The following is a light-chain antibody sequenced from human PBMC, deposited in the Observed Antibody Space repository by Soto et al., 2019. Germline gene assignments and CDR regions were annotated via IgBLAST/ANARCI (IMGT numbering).Light chain of an antibody. Sequence: QSALTQPASVSGSPGQSITISCTGTSSDVGAYNFVSWYQQYPGKAPKLLICEVSSRPPGVSNRFSGSKSGNTASLTISGLQAEDEADYYCGSYGGSYNLVFGGGTKLTVL. CDR2: EVS. CDR3: GSYGGSYNLV. V-gene: IGLV2-14*01. CDR1: SSDVGAYNF. J-gene: IGLJ3*02.